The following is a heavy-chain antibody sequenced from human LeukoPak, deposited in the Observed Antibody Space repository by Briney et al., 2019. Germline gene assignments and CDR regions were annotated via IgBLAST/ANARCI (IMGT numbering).Heavy chain of an antibody. V-gene: IGHV4-59*01. CDR1: GVSISSYY. CDR3: ASLSVRQLTLDV. J-gene: IGHJ6*02. D-gene: IGHD1-1*01. CDR2: VYFTGNT. Sequence: SETLSLTCTVSGVSISSYYWSWIRQPPGKGLEWIGYVYFTGNTNYSPSLKSRLAISVDTSKNLLSLTLSSVTAAVTAVYFCASLSVRQLTLDVWGQGTTVTVSS.